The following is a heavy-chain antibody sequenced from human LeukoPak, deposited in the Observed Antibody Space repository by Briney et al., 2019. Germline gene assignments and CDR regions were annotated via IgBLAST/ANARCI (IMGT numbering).Heavy chain of an antibody. Sequence: HPGGSLRLSCAASGFTFSNYGMNWVRQTPGKGLEWVAFIRYDGSNEYYIDSVKGRFTISRDSSKNTLYLQMNSLRGEDTAVYYCAKESQLSYSGTFYIDYWGQGTLVTVSS. D-gene: IGHD1-26*01. J-gene: IGHJ4*02. CDR1: GFTFSNYG. V-gene: IGHV3-30*02. CDR2: IRYDGSNE. CDR3: AKESQLSYSGTFYIDY.